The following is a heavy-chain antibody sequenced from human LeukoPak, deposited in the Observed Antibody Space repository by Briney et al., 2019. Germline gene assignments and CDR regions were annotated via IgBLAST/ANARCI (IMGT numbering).Heavy chain of an antibody. Sequence: GASVKVSCKASGYTFTGYYMHWVRQAPGQGLEWMGWINPNSGGTNYAQKFQGRVTMTRDTSISKAYMELSRLRSDDTAVYYCAREGSYCSSTSCYHSPYDYWGQGTLVTVSS. CDR2: INPNSGGT. J-gene: IGHJ4*02. V-gene: IGHV1-2*02. CDR1: GYTFTGYY. CDR3: AREGSYCSSTSCYHSPYDY. D-gene: IGHD2-2*01.